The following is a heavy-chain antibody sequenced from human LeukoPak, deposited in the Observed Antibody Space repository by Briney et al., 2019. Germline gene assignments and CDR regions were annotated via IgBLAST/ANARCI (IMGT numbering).Heavy chain of an antibody. V-gene: IGHV4-39*01. CDR3: ASVGSTAYYFDY. D-gene: IGHD2-21*02. Sequence: SETLSLTCTVSGGSISSSSYYWGWIRQPPGKGLEWIGSIYYSGNTYYNPSLESRVTIPVDTSKNQFSLKLSSVTAADTAVYYCASVGSTAYYFDYWGQGTLVTVSS. CDR1: GGSISSSSYY. J-gene: IGHJ4*02. CDR2: IYYSGNT.